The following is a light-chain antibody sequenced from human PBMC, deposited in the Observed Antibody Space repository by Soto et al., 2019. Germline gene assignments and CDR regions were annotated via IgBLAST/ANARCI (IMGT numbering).Light chain of an antibody. J-gene: IGKJ4*01. CDR3: QHYNNWLGT. V-gene: IGKV3-15*01. Sequence: EIVLTQSPGTLSLPPGERATLSCRASQSVGSSYLAWYQQKPGQAPRLLIYGASTRATGIPDRFSGSGSGTEFTLTISSPQSEDFAVYYCQHYNNWLGTFGGGTKVDIK. CDR1: QSVGSSY. CDR2: GAS.